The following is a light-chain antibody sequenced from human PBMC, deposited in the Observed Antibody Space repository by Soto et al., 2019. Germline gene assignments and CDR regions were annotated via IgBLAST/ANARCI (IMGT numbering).Light chain of an antibody. CDR2: GAS. CDR1: QGISTN. CDR3: QQTNTYSRT. V-gene: IGKV1-9*01. J-gene: IGKJ1*01. Sequence: DIQLTQSPSFLSASVGDRVAITCRASQGISTNLAWYQQKPGKAPKLLIYGASTLQSGVPPKFSGSGSGTEFTLTISSLQPEDFATYYCQQTNTYSRTFXQGTKVDIK.